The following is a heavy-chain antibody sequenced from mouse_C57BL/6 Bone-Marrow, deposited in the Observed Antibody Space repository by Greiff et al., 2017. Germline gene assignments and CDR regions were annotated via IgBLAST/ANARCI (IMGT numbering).Heavy chain of an antibody. Sequence: EVKLQQSGAELVKPGASVKLPCTASGFNIKDYYMHWVKQRTEQGLEWIGRIDPEDGATKYAPKFQGKATITADTSSNTAYLQLSSLTSEDTAVYYCARGITTVGSDWGQGTTLTVSS. D-gene: IGHD1-1*01. CDR3: ARGITTVGSD. V-gene: IGHV14-2*01. CDR2: IDPEDGAT. J-gene: IGHJ2*01. CDR1: GFNIKDYY.